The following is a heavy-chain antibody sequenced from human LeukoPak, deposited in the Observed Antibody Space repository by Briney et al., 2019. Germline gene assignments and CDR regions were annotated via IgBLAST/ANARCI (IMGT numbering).Heavy chain of an antibody. CDR1: GGSISSSNW. J-gene: IGHJ4*02. CDR3: ARVSRFGEFYFDY. D-gene: IGHD3-10*01. CDR2: IYHSGST. V-gene: IGHV4-4*02. Sequence: SGTLSLTCAVAGGSISSSNWWSWVRQPPGKGLEWIGEIYHSGSTNYNPSLKSRVTISVDKSKNQFSLKLSSVTAADTAVYYCARVSRFGEFYFDYWGQGTLVTVSS.